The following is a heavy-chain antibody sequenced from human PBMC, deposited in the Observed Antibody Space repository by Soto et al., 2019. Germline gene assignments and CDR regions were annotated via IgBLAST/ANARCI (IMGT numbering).Heavy chain of an antibody. CDR1: GFTFSSYA. J-gene: IGHJ6*02. CDR3: ARDPDSSGYYYYYYYGMDV. CDR2: ISYDGSNK. V-gene: IGHV3-30-3*01. Sequence: QVQLVESGGGVVQPGRSLRLSCAASGFTFSSYAMHWVRQAPGKGLEWVAVISYDGSNKYYADSVKGRFTISRDNSKNTLYLQMNSLRAEDTAVYYCARDPDSSGYYYYYYYGMDVWGQGTTVTVSS. D-gene: IGHD3-22*01.